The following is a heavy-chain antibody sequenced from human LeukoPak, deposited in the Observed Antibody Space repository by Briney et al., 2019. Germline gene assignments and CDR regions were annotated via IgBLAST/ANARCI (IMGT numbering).Heavy chain of an antibody. D-gene: IGHD4-11*01. CDR1: GFTFSDYE. CDR3: ARASMTTLTTTGFEY. CDR2: TSDSGMTT. J-gene: IGHJ4*02. V-gene: IGHV3-48*03. Sequence: GGSLRLSCGASGFTFSDYEMNWVRQAPGKGLEWVSYTSDSGMTTYYTDSVKGRFTISRDNAKNSLFLQMNSLRAEDTAVYYCARASMTTLTTTGFEYWGQGTQVTVSS.